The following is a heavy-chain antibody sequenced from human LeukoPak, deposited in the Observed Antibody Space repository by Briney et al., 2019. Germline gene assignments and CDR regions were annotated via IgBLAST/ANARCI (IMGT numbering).Heavy chain of an antibody. V-gene: IGHV4-59*01. D-gene: IGHD3-22*01. CDR2: IYNSGST. Sequence: PSETLSLTCTVSGGSISTYYWTWIRQPPGKGLEWIGYIYNSGSTNYNPSLKSRVTISVDTSKNQFSLKLSSVTAADTAVYYCARAKYYYGSSGYYYFDYWGQGTLVTVSS. CDR1: GGSISTYY. J-gene: IGHJ4*02. CDR3: ARAKYYYGSSGYYYFDY.